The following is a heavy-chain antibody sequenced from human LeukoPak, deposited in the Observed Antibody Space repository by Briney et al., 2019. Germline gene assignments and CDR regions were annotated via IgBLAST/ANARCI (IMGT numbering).Heavy chain of an antibody. Sequence: GGSLRLSCAVSGLTFRSYGMHWVRQAPGKGLEWVGRIKSKADGETIDYAAPVKGRFTFSRDDSKNMLYLQMNSLKSEDTAVYYCSTLTSRGLSDSWGQGTLVTVSS. J-gene: IGHJ4*02. V-gene: IGHV3-15*07. D-gene: IGHD1-20*01. CDR2: IKSKADGETI. CDR1: GLTFRSYG. CDR3: STLTSRGLSDS.